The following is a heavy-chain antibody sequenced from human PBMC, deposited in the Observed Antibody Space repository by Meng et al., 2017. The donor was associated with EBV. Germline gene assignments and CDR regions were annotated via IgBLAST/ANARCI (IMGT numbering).Heavy chain of an antibody. J-gene: IGHJ4*02. Sequence: QVRVVQSGSDWKRPGASVKVSCKASGYTFRNYAINWMRPVPGQGLEWMGWINTYSGKATFAQGFTGRFVFSLDTPVTTAHLQISGLKTEDSAVYYCARGVEENGSHYPFDSWGQGTLVTVSS. D-gene: IGHD1-1*01. V-gene: IGHV7-4-1*02. CDR1: GYTFRNYA. CDR2: INTYSGKA. CDR3: ARGVEENGSHYPFDS.